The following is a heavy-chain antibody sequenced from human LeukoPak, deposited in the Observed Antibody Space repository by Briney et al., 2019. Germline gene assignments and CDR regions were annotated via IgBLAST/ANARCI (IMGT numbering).Heavy chain of an antibody. V-gene: IGHV3-30-3*01. CDR1: GFTFSSYA. Sequence: GGSLRLSCAASGFTFSSYAMHWVRQAPGKGLEWVAVISYDGSNKYYADSVKGRFTISRDNSKNTLYLQMNSLRAEDTAVYYCAKDFVEYSSSWYCSDYWGQGTLVTVSS. CDR2: ISYDGSNK. J-gene: IGHJ4*02. D-gene: IGHD6-13*01. CDR3: AKDFVEYSSSWYCSDY.